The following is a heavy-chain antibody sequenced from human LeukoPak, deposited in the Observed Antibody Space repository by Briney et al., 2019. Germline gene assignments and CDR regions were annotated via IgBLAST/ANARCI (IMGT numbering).Heavy chain of an antibody. V-gene: IGHV3-21*01. Sequence: GGSLRLSCAVSGFSFRDHNMNWVRQAPGKGLEWVASISSRSNYIYYADSLKGRVTVSRDNARNSLFLQMTSLRAEDTAVYYCARDYLGFGESGFDYWGQGTQVIVFS. CDR2: ISSRSNYI. CDR3: ARDYLGFGESGFDY. CDR1: GFSFRDHN. D-gene: IGHD3-10*01. J-gene: IGHJ4*02.